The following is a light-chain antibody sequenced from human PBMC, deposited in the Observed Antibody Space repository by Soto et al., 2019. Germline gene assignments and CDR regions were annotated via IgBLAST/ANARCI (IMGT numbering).Light chain of an antibody. Sequence: PATLSLSPGERASLSCRASQTVNTYLAWYQQKPGQAPRLLIYDASSRATGIPAGFTGSGSGTDFTLTISSLEPEDFAVYYCQQRSSWPPYTFGQGTKVDIK. J-gene: IGKJ2*01. CDR2: DAS. V-gene: IGKV3-11*01. CDR1: QTVNTY. CDR3: QQRSSWPPYT.